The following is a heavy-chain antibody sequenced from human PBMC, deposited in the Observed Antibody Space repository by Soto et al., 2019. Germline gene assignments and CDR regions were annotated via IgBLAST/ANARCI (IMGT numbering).Heavy chain of an antibody. Sequence: EVQLVESGGGLVQPGESLRLSCAASGFTFSIYWMHWVRQVPGKGLVWVSRIDPDGGTTSYADSVKGRFTISRDNARNTLYLQMNSLRAEDTAVYYCARGTGADGYNYWGQGTLVTVSS. J-gene: IGHJ4*02. CDR2: IDPDGGTT. CDR3: ARGTGADGYNY. D-gene: IGHD1-1*01. CDR1: GFTFSIYW. V-gene: IGHV3-74*01.